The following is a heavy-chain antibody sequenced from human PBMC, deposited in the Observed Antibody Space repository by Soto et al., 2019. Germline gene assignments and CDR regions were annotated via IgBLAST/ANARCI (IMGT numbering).Heavy chain of an antibody. CDR2: ISYDGSNK. V-gene: IGHV3-30*18. J-gene: IGHJ6*01. D-gene: IGHD6-19*01. Sequence: PGGSLRLSCAASGFTFSSYGMHWVRQAPGKGLEWVAVISYDGSNKYYADSVKGRFTISRDNSKNTLYLQMNSLRAEDTAVYYCSKDPVAEAGPMGVCGQGTTVTVSS. CDR1: GFTFSSYG. CDR3: SKDPVAEAGPMGV.